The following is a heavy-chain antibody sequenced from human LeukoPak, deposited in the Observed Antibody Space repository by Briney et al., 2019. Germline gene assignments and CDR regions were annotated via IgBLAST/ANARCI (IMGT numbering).Heavy chain of an antibody. V-gene: IGHV3-74*01. CDR1: GFIFSSYW. CDR2: INSDGSNT. D-gene: IGHD3-22*01. J-gene: IGHJ3*02. CDR3: ASVYYFESSGLDAFDI. Sequence: PGGSLRLSCAASGFIFSSYWMHWVRQAPGKGLVWVSHINSDGSNTRYADSVKGRFTISRDNAKNTVYLQMNSLRDEDTAVYYCASVYYFESSGLDAFDIWGQGTMVTVSS.